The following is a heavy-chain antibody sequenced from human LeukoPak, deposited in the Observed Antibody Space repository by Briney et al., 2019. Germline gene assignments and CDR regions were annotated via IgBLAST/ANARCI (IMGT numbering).Heavy chain of an antibody. CDR2: IKQDGSEK. Sequence: GGSLRLSCAASGFTFSSYWMSWVRQAPGKGLEWVANIKQDGSEKYYVDSVKGRFTISRDNAKNSLYLQMNSLRAEDTAVYYCAREDTAMGYYYYYGMDVWGKGTTVTVSS. V-gene: IGHV3-7*03. CDR3: AREDTAMGYYYYYGMDV. J-gene: IGHJ6*04. CDR1: GFTFSSYW. D-gene: IGHD5-18*01.